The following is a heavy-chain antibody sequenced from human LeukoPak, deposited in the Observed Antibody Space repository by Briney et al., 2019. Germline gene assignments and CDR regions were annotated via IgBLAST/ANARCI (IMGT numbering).Heavy chain of an antibody. CDR3: ATPAFGTFVEL. CDR2: INHSGST. Sequence: SETLSLTCAVYGGSFSGYYWAWIRQPPGKGLEWMGEINHSGSTNYNPSLKSRVTISVDTSKNQFSLKLSSVTAADTAVYYCATPAFGTFVELWGQGTLVTVSS. J-gene: IGHJ4*02. V-gene: IGHV4-34*01. D-gene: IGHD3-10*01. CDR1: GGSFSGYY.